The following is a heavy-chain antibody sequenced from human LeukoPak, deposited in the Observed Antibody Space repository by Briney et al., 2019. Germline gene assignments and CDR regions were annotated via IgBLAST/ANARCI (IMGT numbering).Heavy chain of an antibody. CDR3: VKSGGYGLIDY. CDR1: GFTFSSYA. V-gene: IGHV4-59*04. CDR2: IYYTGST. Sequence: GSLRLSCAASGFTFSSYAMSWVRQPPGKGLEWIGNIYYTGSTYCNASLQSRVTISIDMSKNQFSLRLSSVTAADRAMYYCVKSGGYGLIDYWGQGTLVTVSS. D-gene: IGHD6-19*01. J-gene: IGHJ4*02.